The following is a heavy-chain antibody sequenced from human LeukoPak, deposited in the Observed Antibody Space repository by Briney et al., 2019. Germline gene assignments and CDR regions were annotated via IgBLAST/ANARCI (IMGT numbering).Heavy chain of an antibody. CDR2: IKSKTDGGTT. V-gene: IGHV3-15*01. CDR1: GFTVSSNY. Sequence: GGSLRLSCAAFGFTVSSNYMSWVRQAPGKGLEWVGRIKSKTDGGTTDYAAPVKGRFTISRDDSKNTLYLQMNSLKPEDTAVYYCTTVIAVAGTVVFDYWGQGTLVTVSS. J-gene: IGHJ4*02. D-gene: IGHD6-19*01. CDR3: TTVIAVAGTVVFDY.